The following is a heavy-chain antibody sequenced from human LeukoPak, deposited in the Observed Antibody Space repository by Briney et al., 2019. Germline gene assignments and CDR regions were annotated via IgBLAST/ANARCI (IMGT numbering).Heavy chain of an antibody. Sequence: SDTLSLTCTVSGGSLGRSNTYWSWIRQTPGKGLEWLGTILHSGYTYNNPSLKSRVTMSVDSSKNQFSLSLSSVTAADTAVYFCARHRGGGGYHYMDVWGKGTTVIVSS. CDR2: ILHSGYT. CDR3: ARHRGGGGYHYMDV. CDR1: GGSLGRSNTY. V-gene: IGHV4-39*01. D-gene: IGHD2-21*01. J-gene: IGHJ6*03.